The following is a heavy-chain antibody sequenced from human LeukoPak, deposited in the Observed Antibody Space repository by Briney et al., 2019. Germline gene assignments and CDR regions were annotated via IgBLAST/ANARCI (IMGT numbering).Heavy chain of an antibody. CDR3: ARRRAYNFFDS. Sequence: SETLSLTCTVSGDSVTSTNSFWAWIRQPPGKGLEWIGSIFYSGATYYNPSLKSRLIISLDTSGNQVSLNLNSLTAADTAVYYCARRRAYNFFDSWGQGTQVTVSS. V-gene: IGHV4-39*01. CDR2: IFYSGAT. J-gene: IGHJ5*01. CDR1: GDSVTSTNSF.